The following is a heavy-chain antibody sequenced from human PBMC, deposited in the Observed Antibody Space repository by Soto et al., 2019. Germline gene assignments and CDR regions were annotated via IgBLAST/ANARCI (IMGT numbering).Heavy chain of an antibody. V-gene: IGHV4-30-4*01. D-gene: IGHD6-13*01. J-gene: IGHJ6*02. CDR3: ARDEAAADTYYYYGMDV. CDR2: IYYSEST. Sequence: SETLTLTCTVSGGSISSGDYYWSWIRQPPGKGLVWIGYIYYSESTYYNPSLKSRVTISVDTSKIQFSLKLSSVTAADTAVYYCARDEAAADTYYYYGMDVWGQGTTVTVSS. CDR1: GGSISSGDYY.